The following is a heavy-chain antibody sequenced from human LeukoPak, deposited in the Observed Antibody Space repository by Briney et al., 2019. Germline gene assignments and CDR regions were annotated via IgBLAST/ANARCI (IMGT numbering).Heavy chain of an antibody. CDR2: ISYDGSNK. Sequence: GGSLRLSCAASGFTFSSYAMHWVRQAPGKGLEWVAVISYDGSNKYYADSVKGRFTISRDNSKNTLYLQMNSLRGEDTGVFYCARDRSGAFSADYWGQGTLVTVSS. D-gene: IGHD3-3*01. J-gene: IGHJ4*02. CDR3: ARDRSGAFSADY. CDR1: GFTFSSYA. V-gene: IGHV3-30-3*01.